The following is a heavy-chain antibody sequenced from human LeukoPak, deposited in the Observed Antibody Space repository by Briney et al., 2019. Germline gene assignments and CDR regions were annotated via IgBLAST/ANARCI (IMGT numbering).Heavy chain of an antibody. CDR1: GGSFSSYY. V-gene: IGHV4-34*01. CDR2: INHSGTT. J-gene: IGHJ5*02. D-gene: IGHD4-11*01. Sequence: PPETLSLTCTVYGGSFSSYYWSWIRQAPGEGLECIGEINHSGTTNYNPSLNSRVTISLDTSKNQFSLKLTSVTAADTAVYYCARTSYTNYDKWYDPWGQGTLVTVSS. CDR3: ARTSYTNYDKWYDP.